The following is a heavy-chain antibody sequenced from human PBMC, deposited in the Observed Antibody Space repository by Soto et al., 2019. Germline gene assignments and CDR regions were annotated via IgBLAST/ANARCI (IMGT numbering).Heavy chain of an antibody. CDR2: INPNSGTT. CDR3: AKDDFWSGPDYYYYYGMDV. D-gene: IGHD3-3*01. J-gene: IGHJ6*02. CDR1: GYTFTGYY. V-gene: IGHV1-2*02. Sequence: ASVKVSCKDSGYTFTGYYMHWVRQAPGQGLEWMGGINPNSGTTNYAQKFQGRVTITTDESTSTAYMELSRLRSEDTAVYYCAKDDFWSGPDYYYYYGMDVWGQGTTVTV.